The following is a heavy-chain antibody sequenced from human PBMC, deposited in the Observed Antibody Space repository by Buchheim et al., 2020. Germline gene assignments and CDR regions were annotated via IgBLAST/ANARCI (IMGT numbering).Heavy chain of an antibody. CDR2: IYYSGST. Sequence: QVQLQESGPGLVKPSETLSLTCTVSGGSVSSGSYYWSWIRQPPGKGLEWIGYIYYSGSTNYNPSLKSRVTISVDPSKNQFSLKLSSVTAADTAVYYCAGIVVVVAATLDYYYGMDVWGQGTT. V-gene: IGHV4-61*01. CDR1: GGSVSSGSYY. CDR3: AGIVVVVAATLDYYYGMDV. D-gene: IGHD2-15*01. J-gene: IGHJ6*02.